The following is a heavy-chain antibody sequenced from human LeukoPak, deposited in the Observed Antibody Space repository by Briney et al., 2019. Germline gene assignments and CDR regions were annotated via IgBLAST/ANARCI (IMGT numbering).Heavy chain of an antibody. V-gene: IGHV4-39*07. CDR2: IYYSGST. Sequence: SETLSLTCTVSGGSISSSSYYWGWIRQPPGRGLEWFGSIYYSGSTYYNPSLKSRVTISVDTSKNQFSLKLSSVTAADTAVYYCARVGVGSPIDYWGQGTLVTVSS. CDR3: ARVGVGSPIDY. J-gene: IGHJ4*02. CDR1: GGSISSSSYY. D-gene: IGHD3-10*01.